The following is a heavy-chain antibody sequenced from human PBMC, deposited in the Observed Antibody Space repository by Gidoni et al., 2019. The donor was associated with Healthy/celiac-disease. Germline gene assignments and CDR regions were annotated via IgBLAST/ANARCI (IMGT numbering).Heavy chain of an antibody. V-gene: IGHV3-21*01. J-gene: IGHJ4*02. CDR3: ARDDSSGYPPQY. CDR2: ISSSSSYI. CDR1: GFTFSSYS. D-gene: IGHD3-22*01. Sequence: EVQRVESGGGLVKPGGSLRLSCEASGFTFSSYSMNWVRQAPGKGLEWVSSISSSSSYIYYADSVKGRFTISRDNAKNSLYLQMNSLRAEDTAVYYCARDDSSGYPPQYWGQGTLVTVSS.